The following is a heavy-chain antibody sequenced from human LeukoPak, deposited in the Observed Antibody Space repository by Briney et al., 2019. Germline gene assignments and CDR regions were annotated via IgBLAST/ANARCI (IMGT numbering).Heavy chain of an antibody. CDR1: GFTFSDYY. CDR3: ARESIVVARNWFDP. J-gene: IGHJ5*02. Sequence: PGGSLRLSCAASGFTFSDYYMSWIRQAPGKGLEWVSYISSSGSTIYYADSVKGRFTISRDNAKNSLYLQMNSLRAEDTAVYYCARESIVVARNWFDPWGQGTLVTVSS. CDR2: ISSSGSTI. V-gene: IGHV3-11*01. D-gene: IGHD2-21*01.